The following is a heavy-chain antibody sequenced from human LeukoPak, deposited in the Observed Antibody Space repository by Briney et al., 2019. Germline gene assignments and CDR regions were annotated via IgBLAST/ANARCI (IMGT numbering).Heavy chain of an antibody. D-gene: IGHD4-23*01. Sequence: GGSLRLSCAASGFSFSTYAMSWVRQAPGKGLEWVSTVGRDGRGTYYADSVEGRFTISRDNAKNSLFLQMNSLRDEDTAVYYCARGGYGANDDAFDIWGQGTMVTVSS. CDR2: VGRDGRGT. CDR3: ARGGYGANDDAFDI. V-gene: IGHV3-23*01. J-gene: IGHJ3*02. CDR1: GFSFSTYA.